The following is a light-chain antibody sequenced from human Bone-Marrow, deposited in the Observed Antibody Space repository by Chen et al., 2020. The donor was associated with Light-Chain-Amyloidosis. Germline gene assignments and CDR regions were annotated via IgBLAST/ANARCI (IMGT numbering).Light chain of an antibody. CDR3: QSADSSGTYEVI. CDR1: DLPTKY. V-gene: IGLV3-25*03. CDR2: RDT. J-gene: IGLJ2*01. Sequence: SYELTQPPSVSVSPGQTAWITCSGDDLPTKYAYWYQQKPGQAPVLVIHRDTERPSGISERFSGSSSGTTATLTISGVQAEDEADYHCQSADSSGTYEVIFGGGTKLTV.